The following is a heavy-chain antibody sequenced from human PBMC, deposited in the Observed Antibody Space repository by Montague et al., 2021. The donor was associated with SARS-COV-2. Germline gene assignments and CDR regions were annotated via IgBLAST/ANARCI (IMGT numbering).Heavy chain of an antibody. Sequence: SETLSLTCTVSGGSISSYYWNWIRQSAGKGLEWIGRIYTSGSTNYDPSLKSRVTMSVDTSKNQFSLELSSVTAADTAVYYCARHGPFVVVTAIHDTFDIWGQGTMVTVSS. J-gene: IGHJ3*02. CDR2: IYTSGST. V-gene: IGHV4-4*07. CDR3: ARHGPFVVVTAIHDTFDI. CDR1: GGSISSYY. D-gene: IGHD2-21*02.